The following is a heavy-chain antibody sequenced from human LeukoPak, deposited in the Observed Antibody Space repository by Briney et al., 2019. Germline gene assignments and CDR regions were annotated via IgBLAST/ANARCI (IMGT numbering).Heavy chain of an antibody. D-gene: IGHD2-2*01. V-gene: IGHV1-46*01. CDR2: INPSGGST. CDR1: GYTFTIYY. Sequence: ASVKVSCKASGYTFTIYYMHWVRQAPGQGLEWMGIINPSGGSTSYAQKFQGRVTMTRDTSTSTVYMELSSLRSEDTAVYYCATLGECSSTSCYVVDQPLDYWGQGTLVTVSS. CDR3: ATLGECSSTSCYVVDQPLDY. J-gene: IGHJ4*02.